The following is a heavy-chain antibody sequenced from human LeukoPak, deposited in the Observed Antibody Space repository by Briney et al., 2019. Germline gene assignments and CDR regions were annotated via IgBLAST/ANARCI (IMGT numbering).Heavy chain of an antibody. CDR1: GFTFSNAW. Sequence: GGSLRLSCAASGFTFSNAWMSWVRQAPGKGLEWVGRIKSKTDGGTTHYAAPVIGRFTISRDDSKNTLYLQMDSLKTEDTAVYYCTTGLQYFDWPYLDYWGQGTLVTVSS. J-gene: IGHJ4*02. CDR2: IKSKTDGGTT. CDR3: TTGLQYFDWPYLDY. D-gene: IGHD3-9*01. V-gene: IGHV3-15*01.